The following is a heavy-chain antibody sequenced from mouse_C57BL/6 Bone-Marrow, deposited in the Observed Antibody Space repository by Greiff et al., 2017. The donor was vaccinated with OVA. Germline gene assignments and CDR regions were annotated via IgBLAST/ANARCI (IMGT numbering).Heavy chain of an antibody. J-gene: IGHJ4*01. V-gene: IGHV1-18*01. D-gene: IGHD1-1*01. CDR1: GYTFTDYN. Sequence: EVQLQESGPELVKPGASVKIPCKASGYTFTDYNMDWVKQSHGKSLEWIGDINPNNGGTIYNQKFKGKATLTVDKSSSTAYMELRSLTSEDTAVYYCAREGYYYGTGAMDYWGQGTSVTVSS. CDR2: INPNNGGT. CDR3: AREGYYYGTGAMDY.